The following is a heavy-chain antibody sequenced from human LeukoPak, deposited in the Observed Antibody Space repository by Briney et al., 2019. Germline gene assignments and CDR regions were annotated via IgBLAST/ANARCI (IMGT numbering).Heavy chain of an antibody. CDR3: ARGGVSNSWYRTPDY. Sequence: AAVKVSCKASGYTFTSYGISWVRQAPGQGLEWLGWISAYNGNTNYVQKLQGRVTMTTDTSTSTAYMELRSLRSDDTAVYYCARGGVSNSWYRTPDYWGQGTLLTVSS. CDR2: ISAYNGNT. D-gene: IGHD6-13*01. J-gene: IGHJ4*02. CDR1: GYTFTSYG. V-gene: IGHV1-18*01.